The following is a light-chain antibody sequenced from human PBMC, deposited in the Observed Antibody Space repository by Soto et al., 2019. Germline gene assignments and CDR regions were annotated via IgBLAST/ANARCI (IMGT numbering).Light chain of an antibody. CDR3: SSYITSNTRQIV. V-gene: IGLV2-14*03. J-gene: IGLJ1*01. CDR2: DVS. CDR1: SSDVCGYNY. Sequence: QSVLTQPASVSGSPGQSITISCTGTSSDVCGYNYVSWYQHHPGKAPKLLIYDVSNRPSGVSNRFSGSKSDNTASLTISGLQPEDEADYYCSSYITSNTRQIVFGTGTKVTVL.